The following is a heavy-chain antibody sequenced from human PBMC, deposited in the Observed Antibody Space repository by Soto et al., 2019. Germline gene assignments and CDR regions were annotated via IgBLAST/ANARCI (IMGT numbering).Heavy chain of an antibody. CDR1: GGCISDY. J-gene: IGHJ6*02. V-gene: IGHV4-31*03. CDR3: ARVNLDYVTGMDV. D-gene: IGHD4-17*01. CDR2: IYNSGTT. Sequence: QVHLQESGPGLVKPSQTLSLTCTVSGGCISDYWSWVRQHPGKGLEWIGYIYNSGTTYYNPSLKSRLTMSVDTSKNQFSLQLSSVTAADTAVYYCARVNLDYVTGMDVWGQGTTVTVSS.